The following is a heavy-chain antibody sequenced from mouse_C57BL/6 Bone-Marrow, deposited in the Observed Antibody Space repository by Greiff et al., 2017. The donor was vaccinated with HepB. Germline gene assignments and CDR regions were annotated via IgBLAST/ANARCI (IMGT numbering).Heavy chain of an antibody. CDR1: GFTFSSYG. Sequence: EVKLVESGGDLVKPGGSLKLSCAASGFTFSSYGMSWVRQTPDKRLEWVATISSGGSYTYYPDSVKGRFTISRDNAKNTLYLQMSSLKSEDTAMYYCARHTWLLYYAMDYWGQGTSVTVSS. D-gene: IGHD2-3*01. V-gene: IGHV5-6*02. CDR2: ISSGGSYT. J-gene: IGHJ4*01. CDR3: ARHTWLLYYAMDY.